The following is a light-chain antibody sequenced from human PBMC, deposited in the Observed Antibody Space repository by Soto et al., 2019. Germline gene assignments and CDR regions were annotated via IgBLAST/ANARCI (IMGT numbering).Light chain of an antibody. V-gene: IGLV3-1*01. CDR1: KLGDQY. Sequence: SYELTQPPSVSVSPGQTASITCSGAKLGDQYACWYQQKPGQSPVLVIYQDFKRPSGIPERFSGSNAGNTATLTISGTQDIDEDDYYCQAWDSSIGVFGGGTKVTVL. CDR2: QDF. CDR3: QAWDSSIGV. J-gene: IGLJ2*01.